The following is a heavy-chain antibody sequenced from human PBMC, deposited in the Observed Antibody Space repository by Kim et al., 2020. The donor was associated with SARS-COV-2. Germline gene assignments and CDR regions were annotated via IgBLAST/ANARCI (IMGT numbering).Heavy chain of an antibody. D-gene: IGHD2-21*01. V-gene: IGHV3-21*01. CDR1: GFTFSSYS. Sequence: GGSLRLSCAASGFTFSSYSMNWVRQAPGKGLEWVSSISSSSSYIYYADSVKGRFTISRDNAKNSLYLQMNSLRAEDTAVYYCARDPGELRWSPRWLSYGMDVWCQGTTVTVSS. J-gene: IGHJ6*02. CDR3: ARDPGELRWSPRWLSYGMDV. CDR2: ISSSSSYI.